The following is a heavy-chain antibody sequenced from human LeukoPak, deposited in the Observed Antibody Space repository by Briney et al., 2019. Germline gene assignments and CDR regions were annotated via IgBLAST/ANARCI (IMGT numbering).Heavy chain of an antibody. D-gene: IGHD3-16*01. Sequence: SETLSLTCTVSGGSISSSSNYWGWIRQPPGKGLEWIGSIYYSGTTYYNPSLRSRVTISVDTPKNQFSLKLTSVTAADTAVYYCARRARIMSGFDYWGQGILVTVSS. J-gene: IGHJ4*02. V-gene: IGHV4-39*01. CDR3: ARRARIMSGFDY. CDR2: IYYSGTT. CDR1: GGSISSSSNY.